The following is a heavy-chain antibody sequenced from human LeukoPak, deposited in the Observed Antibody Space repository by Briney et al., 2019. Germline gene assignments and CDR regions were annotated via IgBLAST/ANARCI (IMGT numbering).Heavy chain of an antibody. Sequence: SETLSLTCAVYGGSFSGYYWSWIRQPPGKGLEWIGEIIHSGSTNYNPSLKSRVTISVDTSKNQFSLKLSSVTAADTAVYYCARGKIQLWLRRVAWFDPWGQGTLVTVSS. V-gene: IGHV4-34*01. J-gene: IGHJ5*02. CDR3: ARGKIQLWLRRVAWFDP. D-gene: IGHD5-18*01. CDR2: IIHSGST. CDR1: GGSFSGYY.